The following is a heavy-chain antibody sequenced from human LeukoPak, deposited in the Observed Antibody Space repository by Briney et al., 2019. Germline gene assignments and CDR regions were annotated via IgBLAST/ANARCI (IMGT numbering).Heavy chain of an antibody. J-gene: IGHJ4*02. V-gene: IGHV4-4*07. CDR2: IYTSGST. Sequence: SETLSLTCTVSGGSISSYCWSWIRQPAGKGLEWIGRIYTSGSTNYNPSLKSRVTMSVDTSKNQFSLKLSSVTAADTAVYYCARVGRGYGSGSLAVDYWGQGTLVTVSS. CDR3: ARVGRGYGSGSLAVDY. D-gene: IGHD3-10*01. CDR1: GGSISSYC.